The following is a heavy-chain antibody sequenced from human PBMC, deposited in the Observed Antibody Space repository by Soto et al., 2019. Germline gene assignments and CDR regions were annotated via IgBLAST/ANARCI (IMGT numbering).Heavy chain of an antibody. V-gene: IGHV3-64D*06. D-gene: IGHD2-2*01. CDR2: ITNSGGST. CDR1: GFTFSNYA. J-gene: IGHJ4*02. CDR3: VQDHGPYHPNFEF. Sequence: GGPLRLSCSASGFTFSNYAIHWVRQAPGKGLEYVAAITNSGGSTFYANSVKGRSTISRDNSKSTVFLQMSSLRPEDTAIYYFVQDHGPYHPNFEFWGRGALVTVSS.